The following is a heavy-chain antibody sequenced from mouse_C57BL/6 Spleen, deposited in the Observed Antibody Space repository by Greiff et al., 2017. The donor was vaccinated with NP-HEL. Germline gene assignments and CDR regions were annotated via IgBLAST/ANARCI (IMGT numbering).Heavy chain of an antibody. D-gene: IGHD1-1*01. CDR1: GYTFTDYY. J-gene: IGHJ2*01. CDR2: IFPGSGST. CDR3: ARWATTVKRGYFDY. Sequence: QVQLQQSGPELVKPGASVKISCKASGYTFTDYYINWVKQRPGQGLEWIGWIFPGSGSTYYNEKFKGKATLTVDKSSSTAYMLLSSLTSEDSAVYFCARWATTVKRGYFDYWGQGTTLTVSS. V-gene: IGHV1-75*01.